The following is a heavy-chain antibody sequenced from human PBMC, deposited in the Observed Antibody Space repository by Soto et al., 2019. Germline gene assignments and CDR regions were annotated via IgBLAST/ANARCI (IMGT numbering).Heavy chain of an antibody. CDR3: ASRSDTKGWNGFGATKYYFDF. CDR2: MNPNTGNS. J-gene: IGHJ4*02. V-gene: IGHV1-8*01. CDR1: GYTFTSYD. Sequence: QVQLVQSGAEVRKPGASVKVSCEASGYTFTSYDIYWVRQATGQGLEWMGWMNPNTGNSGYAQKLQGRVTMNSDTTITTDHMELSGLRSEDTAVYYCASRSDTKGWNGFGATKYYFDFWGQGTLVTVSS. D-gene: IGHD1-1*01.